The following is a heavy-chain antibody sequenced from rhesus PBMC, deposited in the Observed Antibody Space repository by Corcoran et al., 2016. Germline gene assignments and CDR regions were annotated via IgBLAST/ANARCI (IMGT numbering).Heavy chain of an antibody. Sequence: QVQLQESGPGVVKPSETLSLTCAVSGGSISDSYRWSWIRQPPGKGLEWIGYIYGSSTSTNYNPSLKSRGTISTDTSKNQFSLKLSSVTAADTAVYYCARRKAAGFDYWGQGVLVTVSS. J-gene: IGHJ4*01. D-gene: IGHD4-29*01. V-gene: IGHV4S10*01. CDR1: GGSISDSYR. CDR2: IYGSSTST. CDR3: ARRKAAGFDY.